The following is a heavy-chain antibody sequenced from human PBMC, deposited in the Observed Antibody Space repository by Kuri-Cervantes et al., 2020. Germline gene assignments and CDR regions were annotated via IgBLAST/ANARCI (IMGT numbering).Heavy chain of an antibody. CDR3: AKEGRVRYQLLSSYYYGMDV. Sequence: GESLKISCAASGFTFSSYGMHWVRQAPGKGLEWVAVISYDGSNKYYADSVKGRFTISRDNSKNTLYLQMNRLRAEDTAVYYCAKEGRVRYQLLSSYYYGMDVWGQGTTVTVSS. CDR2: ISYDGSNK. V-gene: IGHV3-30*18. J-gene: IGHJ6*02. D-gene: IGHD2-2*01. CDR1: GFTFSSYG.